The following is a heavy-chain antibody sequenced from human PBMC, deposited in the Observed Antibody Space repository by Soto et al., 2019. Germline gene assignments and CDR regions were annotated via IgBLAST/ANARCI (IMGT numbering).Heavy chain of an antibody. J-gene: IGHJ6*02. V-gene: IGHV1-69*12. D-gene: IGHD2-21*01. CDR3: AMSAYCISDGCKMGYYGMDV. Sequence: QVQLVQSGAEVKTPGSSVKVSCKASGGFFNTYAISWVRQAPGQGLEWMGAIIPMSNTANYAQNFRDRVTFTADGSTSTAYMELSSLRSEDTAVYYCAMSAYCISDGCKMGYYGMDVWGQGPTVTVSS. CDR1: GGFFNTYA. CDR2: IIPMSNTA.